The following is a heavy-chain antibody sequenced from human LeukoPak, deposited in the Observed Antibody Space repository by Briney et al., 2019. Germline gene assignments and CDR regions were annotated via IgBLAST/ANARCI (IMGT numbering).Heavy chain of an antibody. V-gene: IGHV3-21*01. J-gene: IGHJ4*02. Sequence: GGSLRLSCAASGFTFSSYSMNRVRQAPGKGLEWVSSISSSSSYISYADSVKGRFTISRDNAKNSLFLQMNSLRAEDTAVYYCARERMRGWYDDYWGQGTLVTVSS. CDR1: GFTFSSYS. CDR2: ISSSSSYI. CDR3: ARERMRGWYDDY. D-gene: IGHD6-19*01.